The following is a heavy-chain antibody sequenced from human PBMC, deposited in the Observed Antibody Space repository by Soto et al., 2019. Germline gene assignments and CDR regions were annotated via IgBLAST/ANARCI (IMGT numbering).Heavy chain of an antibody. CDR2: IIPMLAIT. J-gene: IGHJ3*02. V-gene: IGHV1-69*02. CDR1: GGTFNVYT. CDR3: ALGSWSGETFDI. D-gene: IGHD6-13*01. Sequence: QVQLVQSGAEVKKPGSSVKVSCKASGGTFNVYTIIWVRQAPGQGLEWMGRIIPMLAITNYAQRFQGRVTLNDDTSTTTAYMELSSLTSEDTAVYYCALGSWSGETFDIWGQGTLVTVSS.